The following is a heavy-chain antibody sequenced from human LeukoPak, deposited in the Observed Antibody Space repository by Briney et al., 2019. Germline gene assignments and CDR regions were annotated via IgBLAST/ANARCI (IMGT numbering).Heavy chain of an antibody. CDR1: GSTLSDYY. J-gene: IGHJ4*02. CDR2: ISSSGSTI. V-gene: IGHV3-11*01. CDR3: ARERRGHYFDY. Sequence: PRGSRRLSSAAPGSTLSDYYISCIRQAPGKGLEWVSYISSSGSTIYYADSVKGRFTISRDKAKNSLYLQMNSLRAEDTAVYYCARERRGHYFDYWGQGTLVTVSS.